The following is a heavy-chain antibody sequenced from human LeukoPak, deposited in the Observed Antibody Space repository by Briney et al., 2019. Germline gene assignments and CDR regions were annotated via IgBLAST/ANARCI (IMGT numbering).Heavy chain of an antibody. CDR3: TREGYYFDSTGKRDYYFDL. D-gene: IGHD3-22*01. CDR1: GFTFSNYD. CDR2: IGSAGET. J-gene: IGHJ2*01. Sequence: GGSLRLFCAASGFTFSNYDMHWVRQTTGKGLEWVSGIGSAGETYYRDSVKGRFTISRENAKNSLYLEMSNLRAGDTAVYYCTREGYYFDSTGKRDYYFDLWGRGTLVTVSS. V-gene: IGHV3-13*01.